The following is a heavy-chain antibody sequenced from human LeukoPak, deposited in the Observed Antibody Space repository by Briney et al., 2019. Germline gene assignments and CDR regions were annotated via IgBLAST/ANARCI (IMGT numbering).Heavy chain of an antibody. CDR2: ISGGGGGA. CDR3: AKSRARREGSSGSIDY. Sequence: PGGSLRLSCVASGFTFSSYVMSWVRQAPGKGLEWVSSISGGGGGAYYADPAKGRFTISRDNSKNTLDLQMNSMRGEDTAIYYCAKSRARREGSSGSIDYWGQGTLVTVSS. D-gene: IGHD3-22*01. CDR1: GFTFSSYV. J-gene: IGHJ4*02. V-gene: IGHV3-23*01.